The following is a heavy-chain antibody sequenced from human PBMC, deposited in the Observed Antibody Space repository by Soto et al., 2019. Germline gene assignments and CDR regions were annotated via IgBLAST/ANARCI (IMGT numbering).Heavy chain of an antibody. J-gene: IGHJ3*02. CDR3: ARAMYYYDSSGYYPGAFDI. CDR1: GGTFSSYA. D-gene: IGHD3-22*01. Sequence: ASVKVSCKASGGTFSSYAISWVRQAPGQGLEWMGGIIPIFGTANYAQKFQGRVTITADESTSTAYMELSSLRSEDTAVYYCARAMYYYDSSGYYPGAFDIWGQGTMVTVSS. CDR2: IIPIFGTA. V-gene: IGHV1-69*13.